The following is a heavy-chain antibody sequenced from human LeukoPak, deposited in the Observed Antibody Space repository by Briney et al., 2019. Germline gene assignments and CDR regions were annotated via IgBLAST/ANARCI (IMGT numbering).Heavy chain of an antibody. CDR1: GFIFSTSW. V-gene: IGHV3-7*05. J-gene: IGHJ3*02. D-gene: IGHD4-17*01. CDR2: IYPDGSVF. CDR3: ARDTTYGAADI. Sequence: GGCLRLSCEASGFIFSTSWMYWVRPAPGKGVEWVADIYPDGSVFYYVDSVKGRFTISRDNARNTLYLQMNSLRDEDTAMYYCARDTTYGAADIWGQGTVVTVTS.